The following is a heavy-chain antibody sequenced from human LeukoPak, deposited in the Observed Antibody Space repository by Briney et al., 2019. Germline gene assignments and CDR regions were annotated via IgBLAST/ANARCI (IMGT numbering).Heavy chain of an antibody. CDR3: ARALIQPQRLSSSTSPDAFDI. Sequence: GASVKVSCKVVAYDFTGYYIHWVRQAPGQGPEWMGRLNPNTGHAVYAFKFQGRVTITRDTSISTAYKELSRLRSDDTAVYYCARALIQPQRLSSSTSPDAFDIWGQGTMVTVSS. V-gene: IGHV1-2*06. CDR2: LNPNTGHA. D-gene: IGHD2-2*01. CDR1: AYDFTGYY. J-gene: IGHJ3*02.